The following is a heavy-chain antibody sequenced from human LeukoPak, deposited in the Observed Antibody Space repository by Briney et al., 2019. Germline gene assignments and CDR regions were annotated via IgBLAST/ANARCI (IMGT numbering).Heavy chain of an antibody. CDR1: GGSISSSSYY. V-gene: IGHV4-39*07. J-gene: IGHJ6*03. CDR3: AREPVGWHNYYYYMDV. Sequence: SETLSLTCTVSGGSISSSSYYWGWIRQPPGTGLEWIGSIYYSGSTYYNPSLKSRVTISVDTSKNQFSLKLSSVTAADTAVYYCAREPVGWHNYYYYMDVWGKGTTVTVSS. D-gene: IGHD6-19*01. CDR2: IYYSGST.